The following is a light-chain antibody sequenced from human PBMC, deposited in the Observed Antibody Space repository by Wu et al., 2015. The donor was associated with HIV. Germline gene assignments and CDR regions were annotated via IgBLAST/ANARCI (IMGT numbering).Light chain of an antibody. CDR3: QKYDSAPFT. CDR1: QDISNY. J-gene: IGKJ3*01. Sequence: DIQMTQSPSSLSASVGDRVTITCRASQDISNYLAWFQQKPGKVPKVLIFGASILQSGVPSRFSGSGSGTHFTLTISTLQPEDVASYYCQKYDSAPFTFGPGTTVHIK. V-gene: IGKV1-27*01. CDR2: GAS.